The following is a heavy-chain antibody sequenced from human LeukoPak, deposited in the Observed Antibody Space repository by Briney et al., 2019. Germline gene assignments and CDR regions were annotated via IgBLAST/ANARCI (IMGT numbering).Heavy chain of an antibody. CDR1: GYIFTAYY. CDR3: ARRDGYDAFDI. CDR2: IDPKSGDS. J-gene: IGHJ3*02. D-gene: IGHD5-24*01. V-gene: IGHV1-2*02. Sequence: GASVKVSCKASGYIFTAYYMHWVRQAPGQGLEWMGWIDPKSGDSNSAQRFQGRVTMTRDTSISTAYMELSRLRSDDTAVYSCARRDGYDAFDIWGQGTMVIVSS.